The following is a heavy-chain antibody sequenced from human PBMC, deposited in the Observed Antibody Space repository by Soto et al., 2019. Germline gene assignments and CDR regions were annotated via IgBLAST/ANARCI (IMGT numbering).Heavy chain of an antibody. CDR1: GDSIRSYY. D-gene: IGHD5-12*01. J-gene: IGHJ4*02. CDR2: IYYSGRT. CDR3: ARSGYVATSYDFDS. V-gene: IGHV4-59*08. Sequence: PSETLSLTCTVSGDSIRSYYWNWIRQPPGKGLEWIGYIYYSGRTNYNPSLKSRVTISVDTSKNQFSLKLSSVTAADTAVYYCARSGYVATSYDFDSWSQGNPDTVSS.